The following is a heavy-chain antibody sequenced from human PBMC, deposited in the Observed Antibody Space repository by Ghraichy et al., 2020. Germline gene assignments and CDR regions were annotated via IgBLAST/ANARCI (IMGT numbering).Heavy chain of an antibody. V-gene: IGHV4-59*01. Sequence: SETLSLTCTVSGGSISSYYWSWIRQPPGKGLEWIGYIYYSGSTNYNPSLKSRVTISVDTSKNQFSLKLSSVTAADTAVYYCARDYDFWSGLSRRGDAFDIWGQGTMVTVSS. D-gene: IGHD3-3*01. J-gene: IGHJ3*02. CDR3: ARDYDFWSGLSRRGDAFDI. CDR2: IYYSGST. CDR1: GGSISSYY.